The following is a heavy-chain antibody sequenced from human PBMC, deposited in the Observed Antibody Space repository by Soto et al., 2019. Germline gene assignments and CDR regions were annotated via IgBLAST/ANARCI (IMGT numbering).Heavy chain of an antibody. D-gene: IGHD6-6*01. CDR2: IIPIFGTA. CDR3: ARDLGVRPPIAARPFDY. V-gene: IGHV1-69*13. J-gene: IGHJ4*02. Sequence: GASVKVSCKASGGTLSSYAISLVRQAPGQGVEWMGGIIPIFGTANYAQKFQGRVTITADESTSTAYMELSSLRSEDTAVYYCARDLGVRPPIAARPFDYWGQGTLVTVSS. CDR1: GGTLSSYA.